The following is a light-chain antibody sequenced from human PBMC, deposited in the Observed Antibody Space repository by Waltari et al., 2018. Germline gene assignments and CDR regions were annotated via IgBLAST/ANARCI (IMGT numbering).Light chain of an antibody. V-gene: IGKV1-9*01. J-gene: IGKJ1*01. CDR2: AAS. CDR1: QGISNY. CDR3: QQLNSYQWT. Sequence: IQLAQSPSSPSASLVDRVTITCRARQGISNYLAWYHQKPGKAPKLLIYAASTLQSGVPSRFSGSGSRTDFTLTISSLQPEDFATDYCQQLNSYQWTFGQGTKVEIK.